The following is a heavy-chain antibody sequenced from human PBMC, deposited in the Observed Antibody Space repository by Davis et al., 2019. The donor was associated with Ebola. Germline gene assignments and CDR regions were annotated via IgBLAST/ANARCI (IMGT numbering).Heavy chain of an antibody. CDR3: ARPGTIAYSGYENFDY. D-gene: IGHD5-12*01. CDR2: IIPIFGTA. Sequence: AASVKVSCKASGGTFSNYAISWVRQAPGQGLEWMGGIIPIFGTANYAQKFQGRVTITADESTSTAYMELSSLRSEDTAVYYCARPGTIAYSGYENFDYWGQGTLVTVSS. J-gene: IGHJ4*02. V-gene: IGHV1-69*13. CDR1: GGTFSNYA.